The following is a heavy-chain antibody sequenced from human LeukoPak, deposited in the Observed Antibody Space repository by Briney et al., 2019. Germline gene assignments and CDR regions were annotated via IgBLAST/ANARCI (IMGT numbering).Heavy chain of an antibody. D-gene: IGHD2/OR15-2a*01. CDR2: ISGYNGET. V-gene: IGHV1-18*01. CDR1: GYTFTSHG. J-gene: IGHJ5*02. Sequence: GGSVKVSCKTSGYTFTSHGISWVRQAPGQGLEWMGWISGYNGETSYAQNFQGRVTMTTDTSTSTVYMELRSLRSDDTAVYYCARRLSFSCTWFDPWGQGTLVTVSS. CDR3: ARRLSFSCTWFDP.